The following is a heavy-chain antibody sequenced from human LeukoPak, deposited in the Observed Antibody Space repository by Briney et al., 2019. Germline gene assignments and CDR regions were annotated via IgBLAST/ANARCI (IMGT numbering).Heavy chain of an antibody. CDR2: ISGSGGST. Sequence: GGSLRLSCAASGFTFSSYAMRWVRQAPGKGLEWVSAISGSGGSTYYADSVKGRFTISRDNSKNTLYLQMNSLRAEDTAVYYCAKVPTGYSSGWYDYWGQGTLVTVSS. J-gene: IGHJ4*02. CDR1: GFTFSSYA. D-gene: IGHD6-19*01. CDR3: AKVPTGYSSGWYDY. V-gene: IGHV3-23*01.